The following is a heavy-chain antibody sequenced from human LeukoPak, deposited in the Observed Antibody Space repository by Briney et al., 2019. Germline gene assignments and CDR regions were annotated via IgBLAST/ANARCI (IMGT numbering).Heavy chain of an antibody. CDR1: GFNFSSYG. Sequence: GGSLRLSCGASGFNFSSYGMLWVRRSPGKGLEWGAFIRYEGNIKFYADSMKGRFTISRDNYKNTLYLHLNRLRPEDTALYYCVKDNPLDYWGQGTLVIVSS. CDR2: IRYEGNIK. V-gene: IGHV3-30*02. J-gene: IGHJ4*02. D-gene: IGHD1-14*01. CDR3: VKDNPLDY.